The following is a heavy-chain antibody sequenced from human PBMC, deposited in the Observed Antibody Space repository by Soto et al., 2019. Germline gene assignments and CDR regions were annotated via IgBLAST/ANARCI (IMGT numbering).Heavy chain of an antibody. CDR3: AKFEGHPLTYWYLDF. CDR1: GFTFSAYA. Sequence: EVQLLESGGGLVQPGGSLRLSCAASGFTFSAYAMGWVRQAPGKGLEWVSTIHGGGGATHYADSVKGRFTISRDDSKNTLYAQMSSLSTEVTAVYYFAKFEGHPLTYWYLDFWGRGTLVTVSS. J-gene: IGHJ2*01. V-gene: IGHV3-23*01. CDR2: IHGGGGAT. D-gene: IGHD3-9*01.